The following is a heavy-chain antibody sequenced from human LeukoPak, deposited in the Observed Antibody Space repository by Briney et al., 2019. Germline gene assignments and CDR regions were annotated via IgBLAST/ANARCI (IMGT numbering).Heavy chain of an antibody. Sequence: PGGTLRLSCAASGFTFSSYGMSWVRQAPGKGLEWVSAISGSGGSTYYADSVKGRFTISGDNSKNTLYLQMNSLRAEDTAVYYCAKDGIGYFDWLLFPIWGQGTLVTVSS. CDR3: AKDGIGYFDWLLFPI. V-gene: IGHV3-23*01. CDR1: GFTFSSYG. D-gene: IGHD3-9*01. CDR2: ISGSGGST. J-gene: IGHJ4*02.